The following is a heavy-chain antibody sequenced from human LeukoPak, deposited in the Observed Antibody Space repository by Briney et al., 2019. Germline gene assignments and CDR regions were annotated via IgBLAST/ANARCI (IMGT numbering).Heavy chain of an antibody. J-gene: IGHJ4*02. D-gene: IGHD6-6*01. Sequence: ASVKVSCKASGYTFPSYFMHWVRQAPGQGLEWMGIINPTGGSTTYAQKYQGRVTMTRDTSTSTVYMELSSLRSDDTAVYYCARTAARRFDYWGQGTLVTVSS. V-gene: IGHV1-46*01. CDR3: ARTAARRFDY. CDR1: GYTFPSYF. CDR2: INPTGGST.